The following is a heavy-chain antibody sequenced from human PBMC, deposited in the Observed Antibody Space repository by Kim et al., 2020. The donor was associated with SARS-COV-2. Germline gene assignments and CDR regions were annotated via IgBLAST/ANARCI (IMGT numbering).Heavy chain of an antibody. J-gene: IGHJ4*02. Sequence: SDIYSADSVKGRLPISRDNAKNSLYLQMSSLRAEDTAVYYCARGYRSTLGFWGQGTLVTVSS. V-gene: IGHV3-21*01. D-gene: IGHD6-13*01. CDR3: ARGYRSTLGF. CDR2: SDI.